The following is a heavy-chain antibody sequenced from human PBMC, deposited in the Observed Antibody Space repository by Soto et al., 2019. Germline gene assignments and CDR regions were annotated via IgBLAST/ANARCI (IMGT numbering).Heavy chain of an antibody. V-gene: IGHV3-15*07. CDR3: TTGSVEGV. CDR2: IKTSADGGAT. J-gene: IGHJ6*02. Sequence: EVQLVESGGGLVKPGGSLRLSCAASGFTFNTAWMNWVRQAPGEGLEWVGRIKTSADGGATDYAAPVQGRFTISRDDSKNALYLHMKGLKTEDTAVYYCTTGSVEGVWGQGTTVTVSS. D-gene: IGHD2-15*01. CDR1: GFTFNTAW.